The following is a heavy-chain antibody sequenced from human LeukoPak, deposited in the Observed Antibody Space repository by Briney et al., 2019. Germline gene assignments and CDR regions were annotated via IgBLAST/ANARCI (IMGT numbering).Heavy chain of an antibody. Sequence: SQSLSLTCTVSGDFISSYYCSWLRLHAGNWLEWLRRIYTSGRTNYSPSLRSRVSISVDKSKNQFSPKLSSVTAAYTAVDYCARGDTTVTTSIFTFDIRGKGKMSTVSS. CDR2: IYTSGRT. V-gene: IGHV4-4*07. CDR1: GDFISSYY. D-gene: IGHD4-17*01. CDR3: ARGDTTVTTSIFTFDI. J-gene: IGHJ3*02.